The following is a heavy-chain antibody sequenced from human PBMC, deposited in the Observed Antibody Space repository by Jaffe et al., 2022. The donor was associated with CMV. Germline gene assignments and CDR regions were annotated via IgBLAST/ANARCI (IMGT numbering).Heavy chain of an antibody. D-gene: IGHD3-16*01. CDR1: GFTFSTYG. CDR2: IWYDGSKQ. V-gene: IGHV3-33*01. CDR3: ARRTYTWGDAFDI. Sequence: QVQLVESGGGVVQPGRSLRLSCAVSGFTFSTYGMHWVRQAPGKGLEWVAVIWYDGSKQYYADSVKGRFTISRDNSENTLFLQMNSLRVEDTAVYYCARRTYTWGDAFDIWGQGTMVTVS. J-gene: IGHJ3*02.